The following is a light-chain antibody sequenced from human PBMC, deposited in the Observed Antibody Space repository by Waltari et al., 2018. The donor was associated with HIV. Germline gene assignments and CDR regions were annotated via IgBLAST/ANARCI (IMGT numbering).Light chain of an antibody. CDR1: QSISHID. CDR2: RAS. V-gene: IGKV3-20*01. CDR3: QQFAGSVWT. Sequence: EIVLTQSPGTLSLTPGESSTLSCRATQSISHIDLVCYQQKPVKAPRLLIYRASNRATGIPDRFSGSGSGTDFTLTISRVDPEDVAVYYCQQFAGSVWTFGQGTRVEIK. J-gene: IGKJ1*01.